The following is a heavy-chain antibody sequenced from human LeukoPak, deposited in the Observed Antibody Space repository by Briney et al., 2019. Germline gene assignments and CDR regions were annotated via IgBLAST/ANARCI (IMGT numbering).Heavy chain of an antibody. CDR3: ARSYYYDSSGYYFDAFDI. Sequence: PSETLCLTCTVSGGSISSYYWSWIRQPPGKGLEWVGDIYYSGSTNYNPSLKSRVTISVDTSKNQFSLKLSSVTAADTAVYYYARSYYYDSSGYYFDAFDIWGQGTMVTVSS. CDR2: IYYSGST. J-gene: IGHJ3*02. D-gene: IGHD3-22*01. V-gene: IGHV4-59*01. CDR1: GGSISSYY.